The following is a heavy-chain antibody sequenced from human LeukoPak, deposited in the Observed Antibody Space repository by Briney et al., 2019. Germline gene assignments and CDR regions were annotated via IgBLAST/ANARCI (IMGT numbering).Heavy chain of an antibody. J-gene: IGHJ4*02. CDR2: INSDGIST. D-gene: IGHD4-17*01. V-gene: IGHV3-74*01. CDR3: AKGGATVIDY. Sequence: GGSLRLSCAASAFTFSSYWMHWVRQAPGKGLVWVSRINSDGISTSYADSVKGRFTISRDNAKNTLYLQMNSLRAEDTAVYYGAKGGATVIDYWGQGTLVTVSS. CDR1: AFTFSSYW.